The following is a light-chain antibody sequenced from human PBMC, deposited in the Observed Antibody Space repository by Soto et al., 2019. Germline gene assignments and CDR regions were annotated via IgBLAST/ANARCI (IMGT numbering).Light chain of an antibody. CDR3: VLYMGGGIGV. V-gene: IGLV8-61*01. Sequence: QTVVTQEPSFSVSPGGTVTLTCGLNSGSVSTSYYPSWYQQTPGQAPRTLIFGTNTRSSGVPDRFSGSILGNKAALTITGAQADDESDYYCVLYMGGGIGVFGGGTKVTVL. CDR1: SGSVSTSYY. J-gene: IGLJ3*02. CDR2: GTN.